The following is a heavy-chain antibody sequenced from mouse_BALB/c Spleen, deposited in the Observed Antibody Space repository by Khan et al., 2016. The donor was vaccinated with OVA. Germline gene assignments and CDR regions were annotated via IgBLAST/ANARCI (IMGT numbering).Heavy chain of an antibody. J-gene: IGHJ4*01. CDR2: IWSDGST. D-gene: IGHD2-10*01. V-gene: IGHV2-6-1*01. CDR1: GFSLTNYG. CDR3: ARQPYYHYNIMDY. Sequence: VEPKESGPGLVAPSQSLSITCTISGFSLTNYGIHWVRQPPGKGLEWLVVIWSDGSTTYNSALKSRLTISKDNSKSQVFLKMNSLQTDDTAVYFCARQPYYHYNIMDYWGQGTSVTVSS.